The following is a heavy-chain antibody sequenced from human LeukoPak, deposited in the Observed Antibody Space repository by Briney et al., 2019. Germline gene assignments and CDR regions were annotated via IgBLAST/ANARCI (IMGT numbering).Heavy chain of an antibody. CDR3: ARYKPSPFDVFDG. CDR1: GYTFTCYY. J-gene: IGHJ3*01. D-gene: IGHD1-14*01. CDR2: INPNSGAT. Sequence: ASVKVSCKDPGYTFTCYYMHWVRQAPAQGLEWVGWINPNSGATNYAQTVQGRVSLTIDTSISTVDMELSRLRSDATDVYFCARYKPSPFDVFDGWGQGTMVTVSS. V-gene: IGHV1-2*02.